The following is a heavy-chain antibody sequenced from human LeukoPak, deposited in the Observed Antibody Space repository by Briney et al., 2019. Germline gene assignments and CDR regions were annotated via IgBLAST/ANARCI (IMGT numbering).Heavy chain of an antibody. CDR3: AKGGPDLGYCSSTSCSNWFDP. Sequence: SGGSLRLSCAASGFTFSGYAMSWVRQAPGKGLEWVSAISGSGGSTYYADSVKGRFTISRDNSKNTLYLQMNSLRAEDTAVYYCAKGGPDLGYCSSTSCSNWFDPWGQGTLVTVSS. CDR2: ISGSGGST. V-gene: IGHV3-23*01. CDR1: GFTFSGYA. D-gene: IGHD2-2*01. J-gene: IGHJ5*02.